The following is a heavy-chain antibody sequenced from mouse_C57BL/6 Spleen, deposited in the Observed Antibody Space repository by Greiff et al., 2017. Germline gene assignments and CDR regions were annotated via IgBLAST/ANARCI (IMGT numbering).Heavy chain of an antibody. CDR3: AIAFYGISYDY. D-gene: IGHD1-1*01. V-gene: IGHV14-2*01. J-gene: IGHJ2*01. CDR1: GFNIKDYY. Sequence: EVKLMESGAELVRPGASVKLSCTASGFNIKDYYMHWVKQRTEQGLEWIGRIDPGDGEHKYAPKFQGKATITADTYSNTSYLQLSSLTSEANAVYSCAIAFYGISYDYWVQGTTLTVSS. CDR2: IDPGDGEH.